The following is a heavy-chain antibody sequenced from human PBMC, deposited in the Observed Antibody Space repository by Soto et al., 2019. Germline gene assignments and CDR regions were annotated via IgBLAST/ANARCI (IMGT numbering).Heavy chain of an antibody. D-gene: IGHD3-22*01. Sequence: GGSLRLSCAASGFTFSNYAMNWVRQAPGKGLEWVAYISRTGHRTYYAGSVEGRFTISRDDAERSVYLQMNSLRAEDTAIYYCASEPVNSDRNGYPLFDCRGQGTQVTVSS. CDR3: ASEPVNSDRNGYPLFDC. J-gene: IGHJ4*02. V-gene: IGHV3-48*04. CDR1: GFTFSNYA. CDR2: ISRTGHRT.